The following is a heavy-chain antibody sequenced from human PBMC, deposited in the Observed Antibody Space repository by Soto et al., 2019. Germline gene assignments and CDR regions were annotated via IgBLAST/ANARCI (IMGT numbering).Heavy chain of an antibody. CDR1: GFTFSSYA. V-gene: IGHV3-30-3*01. CDR3: VRGGSGWYKDGMDV. J-gene: IGHJ6*02. CDR2: ISYDGSNK. Sequence: QVQLVESGGGVVQPGRSLRLSCAASGFTFSSYAMHWVRQAPGKGLEWVAVISYDGSNKYYADSVKGRFTISRDNSKNTLYLQMNSLRAEDTAVYYCVRGGSGWYKDGMDVWGQGTTVTVSS. D-gene: IGHD6-19*01.